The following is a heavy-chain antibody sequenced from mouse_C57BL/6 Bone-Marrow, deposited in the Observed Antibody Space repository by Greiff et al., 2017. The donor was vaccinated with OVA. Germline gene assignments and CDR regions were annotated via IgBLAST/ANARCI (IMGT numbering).Heavy chain of an antibody. CDR3: ARFSSPYYFDY. Sequence: QVHVKQPGAELVKPGASVKMSCKASGYTFTSYWITWVKQRPGQGLEWIGDIYPGSGSTNYNEKFKSKATLTVDTSSSTAYMQLSSLTSEDSAVYYCARFSSPYYFDYWGQGTTLTVSS. V-gene: IGHV1-55*01. J-gene: IGHJ2*01. CDR1: GYTFTSYW. CDR2: IYPGSGST. D-gene: IGHD1-1*01.